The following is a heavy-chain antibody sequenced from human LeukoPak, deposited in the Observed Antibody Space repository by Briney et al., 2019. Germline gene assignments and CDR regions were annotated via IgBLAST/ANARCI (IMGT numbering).Heavy chain of an antibody. CDR2: INHSGST. J-gene: IGHJ4*02. CDR1: GGSFSGYY. D-gene: IGHD3-3*01. Sequence: PSETLSLTCAVYGGSFSGYYWSWIRQPPGKGLEWIGEINHSGSTNYNPSLKSRVTISVDTSKNQFSLKLSSVTAADTAVYYCARTFGVAEGPDYWGQGTLVTVSS. CDR3: ARTFGVAEGPDY. V-gene: IGHV4-34*01.